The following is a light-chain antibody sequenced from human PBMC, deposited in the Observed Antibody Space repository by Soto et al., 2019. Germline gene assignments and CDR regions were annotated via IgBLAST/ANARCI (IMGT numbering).Light chain of an antibody. J-gene: IGLJ3*02. V-gene: IGLV1-40*01. CDR3: QSFDRSLSGWV. Sequence: QSVLTQPPSVSGAPGQRVTISCTGSSSNIGAGYDVQWYQQLPGTAPKLLISNNNNRPSGVPDRFSGSKSDTSAALAITGXXXXXXXXYYCQSFDRSLSGWVFGGGTKLTVL. CDR1: SSNIGAGYD. CDR2: NNN.